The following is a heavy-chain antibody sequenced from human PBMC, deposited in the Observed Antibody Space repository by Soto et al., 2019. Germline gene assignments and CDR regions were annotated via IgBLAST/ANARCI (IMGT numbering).Heavy chain of an antibody. D-gene: IGHD4-17*01. J-gene: IGHJ4*02. Sequence: EVQLLESGGGLVQPGGSLRLSCAASGFTFSSYSMAWVREAPGRGPEWVSGIIQDGTTYYADSVKGRFTISRDNSRNSVYLQMITLRGEDTAVYYCAIDLRPDGVWDFDSWGQGTLVTVSS. CDR3: AIDLRPDGVWDFDS. V-gene: IGHV3-23*01. CDR1: GFTFSSYS. CDR2: IIQDGTT.